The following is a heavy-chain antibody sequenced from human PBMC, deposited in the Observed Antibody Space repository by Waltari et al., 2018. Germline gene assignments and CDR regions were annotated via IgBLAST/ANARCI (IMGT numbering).Heavy chain of an antibody. D-gene: IGHD2-2*01. CDR3: ARHVPLGYCSTTSCHSFDY. V-gene: IGHV4-39*01. J-gene: IGHJ4*02. CDR1: GGSISSSSYY. CDR2: IYYSGIT. Sequence: QLQLQESGPGLVKPSETLSLTCTVSGGSISSSSYYWGWLRQPPGKGLEWIGSIYYSGITYYNPSLKSRVTISVDTSKNQFSLKLSSVTAADTAVYYCARHVPLGYCSTTSCHSFDYWGQGTLVTVSS.